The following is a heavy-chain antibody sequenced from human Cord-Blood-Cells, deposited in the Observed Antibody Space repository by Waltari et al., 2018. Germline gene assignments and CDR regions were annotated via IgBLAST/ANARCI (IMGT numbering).Heavy chain of an antibody. CDR3: ARAPRESSSSGLAFDI. D-gene: IGHD6-6*01. Sequence: QVQLQESGPGLVKPSETLSLTCTVSGYSISSGYYWGLLRQPPGKGLEWIGSIYHSGSTYYNPSLKSRVTISVDTSKNQFSLKLSSVTAADTAVYYCARAPRESSSSGLAFDIWGQGTMVTVSS. CDR1: GYSISSGYY. J-gene: IGHJ3*02. CDR2: IYHSGST. V-gene: IGHV4-38-2*02.